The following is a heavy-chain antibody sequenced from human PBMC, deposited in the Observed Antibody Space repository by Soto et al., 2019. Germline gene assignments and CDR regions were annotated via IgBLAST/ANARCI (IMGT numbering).Heavy chain of an antibody. J-gene: IGHJ5*02. CDR2: IYYSGST. V-gene: IGHV4-31*03. Sequence: QVQLQESVPGLVKPSQTLSLTCTVSGGSISSGGYYWSWIRQHPGKGLEWIGYIYYSGSTYYNPSLKRRVTISVDTSKNQFSLKLSSVTAADTAVYYCAREQYCSSTSCYDWFDPWGQGTLVTVSS. D-gene: IGHD2-2*01. CDR1: GGSISSGGYY. CDR3: AREQYCSSTSCYDWFDP.